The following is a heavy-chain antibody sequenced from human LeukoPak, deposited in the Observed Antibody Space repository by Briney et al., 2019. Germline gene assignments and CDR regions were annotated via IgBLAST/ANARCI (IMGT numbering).Heavy chain of an antibody. D-gene: IGHD5-18*01. CDR1: GFTFSSYW. V-gene: IGHV3-48*04. CDR2: ISSSGSTI. CDR3: AREGGYSHGYARDY. J-gene: IGHJ4*02. Sequence: GGSLRLSCAASGFTFSSYWMSWVRQAPGRGLGGVSYISSSGSTIYYADSVKGRFTISRDNAKNSLYLQMNSLRAEDTAVYYCAREGGYSHGYARDYWGQGTLVTVSS.